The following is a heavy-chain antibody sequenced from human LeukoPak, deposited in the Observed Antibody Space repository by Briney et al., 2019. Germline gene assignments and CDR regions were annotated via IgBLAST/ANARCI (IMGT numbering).Heavy chain of an antibody. CDR1: GFTFSSYA. V-gene: IGHV3-23*01. CDR3: AKMERAYDFWSGYYNWFDP. D-gene: IGHD3-3*01. Sequence: GGSLRLSCAASGFTFSSYAMSWVRQAPGKGLEWVSAISGSGGSTYYADSVKGRFTISRDNSKNTLYLQMNSLRAEDTAVYYCAKMERAYDFWSGYYNWFDPWGQGTLVTVFS. CDR2: ISGSGGST. J-gene: IGHJ5*02.